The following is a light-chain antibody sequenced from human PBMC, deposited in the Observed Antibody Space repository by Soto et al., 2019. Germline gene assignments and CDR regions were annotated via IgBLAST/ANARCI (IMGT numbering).Light chain of an antibody. V-gene: IGLV2-14*01. CDR2: EVS. J-gene: IGLJ1*01. Sequence: QSALTQPASVSASPGQSITISCTGTSSDVGAYNYVSWYQQHPGEAPKLMIYEVSNRPSGVSNRFSGSKSGSTAFLTISGLQAEDEADYYCSSYTSSSTLAYVFGTGTKVTVL. CDR1: SSDVGAYNY. CDR3: SSYTSSSTLAYV.